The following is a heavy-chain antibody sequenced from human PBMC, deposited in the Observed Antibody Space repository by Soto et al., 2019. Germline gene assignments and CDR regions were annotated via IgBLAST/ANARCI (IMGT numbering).Heavy chain of an antibody. Sequence: SETLSLTCSVSGADINTYSWTWIRQPAGKGLEWIGRIYTSASINYNPSLKGRVTLSVDTSTNQVSLRLASVTAADTAIYYCARDREAGYNFYYGMDVRGQGTTVTVSS. CDR2: IYTSASI. CDR3: ARDREAGYNFYYGMDV. J-gene: IGHJ6*02. D-gene: IGHD6-19*01. V-gene: IGHV4-4*07. CDR1: GADINTYS.